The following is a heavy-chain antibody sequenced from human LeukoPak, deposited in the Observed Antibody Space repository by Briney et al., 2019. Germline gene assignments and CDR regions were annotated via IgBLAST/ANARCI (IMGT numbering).Heavy chain of an antibody. D-gene: IGHD3-10*01. J-gene: IGHJ4*02. V-gene: IGHV4-61*01. Sequence: SETLSLTCTVSGGSVSSGSYYWSWIRQPPGKGLEWIGYIYNSGSTSYNPSLKSRVTISVDTSKNQFSLKLSSVTAADTAVYYCARARELFYFDYWGQGTLVTVSS. CDR2: IYNSGST. CDR3: ARARELFYFDY. CDR1: GGSVSSGSYY.